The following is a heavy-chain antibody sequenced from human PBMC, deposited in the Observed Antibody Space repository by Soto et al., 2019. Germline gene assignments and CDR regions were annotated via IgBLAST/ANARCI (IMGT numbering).Heavy chain of an antibody. J-gene: IGHJ4*02. Sequence: ASVKVSCKASGYTFTTYYMYWVRQAPGQGLEWMGIINPSGGSTGFAQKFQGRVTMTRDTSTSTVYMGLISLTSEDTAVYYCARDVGMASRPYLDYWGQGTLVTVSS. CDR1: GYTFTTYY. CDR3: ARDVGMASRPYLDY. V-gene: IGHV1-46*01. CDR2: INPSGGST. D-gene: IGHD6-6*01.